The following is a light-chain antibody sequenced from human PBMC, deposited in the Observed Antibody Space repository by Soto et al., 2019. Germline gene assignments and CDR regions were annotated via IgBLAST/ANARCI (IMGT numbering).Light chain of an antibody. CDR3: QTYEV. J-gene: IGLJ2*01. CDR2: LNSDGSH. Sequence: QLVLTQSPSASASLGASVKLTCTLSSGHSSYAIAWHQQQPEKGPRYLMKLNSDGSHSKGDGIPDRFSGSSSGAERYLTISSLQSEDEADYYCQTYEVFGGRTKLTVL. V-gene: IGLV4-69*01. CDR1: SGHSSYA.